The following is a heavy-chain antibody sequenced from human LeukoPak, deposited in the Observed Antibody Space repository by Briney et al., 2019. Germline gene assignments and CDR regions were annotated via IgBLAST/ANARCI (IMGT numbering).Heavy chain of an antibody. CDR2: IYSGGST. V-gene: IGHV3-53*01. Sequence: GGSVRLSCAASGFTVIGKYMNWVRQAPGKGLECVSVIYSGGSTYYADSVKGRFTISRDNSKNTLYLQMNSLRAEDTAVYYCARGSTPYSGSYIDYWGQGTLLTASS. CDR3: ARGSTPYSGSYIDY. J-gene: IGHJ4*02. CDR1: GFTVIGKY. D-gene: IGHD1-26*01.